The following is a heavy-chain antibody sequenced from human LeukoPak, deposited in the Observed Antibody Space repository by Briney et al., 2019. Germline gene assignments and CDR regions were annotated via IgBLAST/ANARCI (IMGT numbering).Heavy chain of an antibody. CDR3: ARYGTTDFRHYYFDY. V-gene: IGHV4-59*12. CDR2: ISYSGST. D-gene: IGHD1-14*01. J-gene: IGHJ4*02. Sequence: SEALSLTCTVSGASISSYYWSWIRQPPGKGLEWIGYISYSGSTYYNPSLKSRITISIDTSKNQFSLKLTSVTAADTAVYYCARYGTTDFRHYYFDYWGRGTLVTVSS. CDR1: GASISSYY.